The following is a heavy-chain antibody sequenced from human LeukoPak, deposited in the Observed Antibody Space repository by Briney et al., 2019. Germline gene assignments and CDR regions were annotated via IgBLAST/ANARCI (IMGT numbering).Heavy chain of an antibody. V-gene: IGHV3-7*01. CDR2: IKQDGSEK. CDR1: GFTFSSYS. J-gene: IGHJ4*02. Sequence: GGSPRLSCAASGFTFSSYSMMWVRQAPGKGLEWVANIKQDGSEKYYVDSVKGRFTISRDNAKNSLYLQMNSLRAEDTAVYYCARDYGSGSYYTYDYWGQGTLVTVSS. CDR3: ARDYGSGSYYTYDY. D-gene: IGHD3-10*01.